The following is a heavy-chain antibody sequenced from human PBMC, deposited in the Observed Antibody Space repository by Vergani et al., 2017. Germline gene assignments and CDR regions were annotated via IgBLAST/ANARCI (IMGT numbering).Heavy chain of an antibody. CDR2: IYTSGST. Sequence: QVQLQESGPGLVKPSQTLSLTCTVSGGSISSGSYYWSWIRQPAGKGLEWIGRIYTSGSTNYNPSLKSRVTISVDTSKNQFSLKLSSVTAADTAVYYCARWTSTGGHAFDIWGQGTMVTVSS. CDR1: GGSISSGSYY. J-gene: IGHJ3*02. CDR3: ARWTSTGGHAFDI. V-gene: IGHV4-61*02. D-gene: IGHD2-2*01.